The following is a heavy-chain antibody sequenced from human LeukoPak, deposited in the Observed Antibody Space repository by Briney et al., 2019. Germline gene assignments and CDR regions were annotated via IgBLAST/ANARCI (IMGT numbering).Heavy chain of an antibody. D-gene: IGHD4/OR15-4a*01. Sequence: SETLSLTCTVSGGSISSSSYYWGWIRQPPGKGLEWIGSIYYSGYTYYNPSLESRVTISVDTSKNQFSLKLSSVTAADTAVYYCARSGMWGANPPHWGQGTLVTVSS. V-gene: IGHV4-39*01. J-gene: IGHJ4*02. CDR3: ARSGMWGANPPH. CDR2: IYYSGYT. CDR1: GGSISSSSYY.